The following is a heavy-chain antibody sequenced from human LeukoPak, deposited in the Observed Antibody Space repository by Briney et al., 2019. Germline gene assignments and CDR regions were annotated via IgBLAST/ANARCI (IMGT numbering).Heavy chain of an antibody. CDR1: GGSISSYY. CDR3: ARDLVGYCSSTSCYTYFDY. CDR2: IYTSGST. V-gene: IGHV4-4*07. Sequence: SETLSLTCTVSGGSISSYYWSWIRQPAGKGLEWIGRIYTSGSTNYNPSLKSRVTMPVDTSKNQFSLKLSSVTAADTAVYYCARDLVGYCSSTSCYTYFDYWGQGTLVTVSS. D-gene: IGHD2-2*02. J-gene: IGHJ4*02.